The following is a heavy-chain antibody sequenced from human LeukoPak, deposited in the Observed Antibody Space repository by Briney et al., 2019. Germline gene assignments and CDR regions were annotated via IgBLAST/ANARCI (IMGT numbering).Heavy chain of an antibody. CDR2: ISTSSIYI. J-gene: IGHJ3*02. CDR3: ARGRHGSGSFDAFHI. Sequence: GGSLRLSCAASGFTFSSYSMNWVRQAPGKGLEWVSSISTSSIYIYYADSLKGRFTISRHNAKNSLYLQMNSLRAEDTAVYYCARGRHGSGSFDAFHIWGQGTMVTVSS. V-gene: IGHV3-21*01. CDR1: GFTFSSYS. D-gene: IGHD3-10*01.